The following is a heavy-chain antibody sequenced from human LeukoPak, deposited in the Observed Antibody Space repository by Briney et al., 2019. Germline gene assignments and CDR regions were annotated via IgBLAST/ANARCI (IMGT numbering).Heavy chain of an antibody. CDR1: GGSFSGYY. J-gene: IGHJ5*02. CDR2: INHSGST. CDR3: ARGLRLGSSGYYKRYNWFDP. D-gene: IGHD3-22*01. Sequence: PSETLSLTCAVYGGSFSGYYWSWIRQPPGKGLEWIGEINHSGSTNYNTSLKSQFTISVHTSKNQFSLKLSSVTAADTAVYYCARGLRLGSSGYYKRYNWFDPWGQGTLVTVSS. V-gene: IGHV4-34*01.